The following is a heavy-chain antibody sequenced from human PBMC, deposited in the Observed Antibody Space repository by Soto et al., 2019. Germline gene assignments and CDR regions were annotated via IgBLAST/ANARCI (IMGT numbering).Heavy chain of an antibody. Sequence: ASVKVSCKASGYTFTSYGISWVRQAPGQGLEWMGWISAYNGNTNYAQKLQGRVTMTTDTSTSTAYMELRSLRSDDTAVYYCARENPTTYYADNYYYYMDFWGKGTTVTVSS. D-gene: IGHD3-3*01. CDR1: GYTFTSYG. CDR2: ISAYNGNT. J-gene: IGHJ6*03. V-gene: IGHV1-18*01. CDR3: ARENPTTYYADNYYYYMDF.